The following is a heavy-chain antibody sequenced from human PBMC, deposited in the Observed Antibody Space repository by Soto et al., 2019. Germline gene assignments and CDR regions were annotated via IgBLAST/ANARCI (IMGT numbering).Heavy chain of an antibody. Sequence: SETLSLTCTVSGGSISSGGCYWSWIRQHPGKGLEWIGYIYYSGSTYYNPSLKSRVTISVDTSKNQFSLKLSSVAAADTAVYYCARDNLISTLGMDVWGQGTTVTVSS. D-gene: IGHD2-8*01. J-gene: IGHJ6*02. CDR3: ARDNLISTLGMDV. V-gene: IGHV4-31*03. CDR1: GGSISSGGCY. CDR2: IYYSGST.